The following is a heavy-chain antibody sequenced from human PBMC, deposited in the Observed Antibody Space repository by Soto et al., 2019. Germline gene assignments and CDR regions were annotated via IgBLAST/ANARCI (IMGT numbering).Heavy chain of an antibody. CDR2: MNPNSGNT. D-gene: IGHD5-12*01. CDR1: GYTFTSYD. CDR3: ARTRGGGYEEGYYYYYMDV. Sequence: ASVKVSCKASGYTFTSYDINWVRQATGQGLEWMGWMNPNSGNTGYAQKFQGRVTMTRNTSIHTAYMELSSLRSEDTAVYYCARTRGGGYEEGYYYYYMDVWGKGTTVTVSS. J-gene: IGHJ6*03. V-gene: IGHV1-8*01.